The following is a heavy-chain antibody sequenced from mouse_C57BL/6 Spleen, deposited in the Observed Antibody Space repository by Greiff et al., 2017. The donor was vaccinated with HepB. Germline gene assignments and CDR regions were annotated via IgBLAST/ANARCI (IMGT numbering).Heavy chain of an antibody. CDR1: GFSLTSYG. CDR3: ANYGSSPYYYAMDY. D-gene: IGHD1-1*01. CDR2: IWSGGST. J-gene: IGHJ4*01. V-gene: IGHV2-4*01. Sequence: VQLQQSGPGLVQPSQRLSITCTVSGFSLTSYGVHWVRQPPGKGLEWLGVIWSGGSTDYNAAFISRLSISKDNSKSQVFFKMNSLQADDTAIYYCANYGSSPYYYAMDYWGQGTSVTVSS.